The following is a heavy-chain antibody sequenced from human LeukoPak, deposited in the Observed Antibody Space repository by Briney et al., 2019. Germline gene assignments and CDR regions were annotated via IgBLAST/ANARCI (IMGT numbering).Heavy chain of an antibody. Sequence: GGSLRLSCAASGVTFSEYYMSWVRQAPGKGVEGGSYISSSGSTIYCADSVKGRFTISRDNAKNSLYLQMNSLSAEDTAVYYCASGYAMGAFDYRGQGTLVTVSS. CDR3: ASGYAMGAFDY. J-gene: IGHJ4*02. D-gene: IGHD5-12*01. CDR1: GVTFSEYY. CDR2: ISSSGSTI. V-gene: IGHV3-11*04.